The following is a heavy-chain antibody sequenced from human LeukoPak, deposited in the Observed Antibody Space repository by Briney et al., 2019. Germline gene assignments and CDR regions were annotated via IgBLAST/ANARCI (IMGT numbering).Heavy chain of an antibody. V-gene: IGHV3-66*01. D-gene: IGHD6-19*01. CDR1: GFTVSSKY. CDR2: IYTGETT. CDR3: AKVGAVAAVEN. Sequence: PGGSLRLSCAASGFTVSSKYMSWVRQAPGKGLEWVSVIYTGETTYYADSVKGRFTISRDNFKNTLYLQVDGLRVEDTAVYYCAKVGAVAAVENWGQGTLVTVSS. J-gene: IGHJ4*02.